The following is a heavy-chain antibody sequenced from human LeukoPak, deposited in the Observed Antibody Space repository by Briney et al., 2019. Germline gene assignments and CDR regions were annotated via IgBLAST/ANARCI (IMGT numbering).Heavy chain of an antibody. D-gene: IGHD4-17*01. V-gene: IGHV1-2*02. CDR2: INPNGGDT. CDR3: ARDPSTETSEEADAFDI. J-gene: IGHJ3*02. CDR1: GYTFTGFY. Sequence: ASVKVSCKASGYTFTGFYIHWVRQAPGQGLEWMGWINPNGGDTNYAQKFQGRGTMTRDTSVSTAYMDLSGLRSDDTAVYFCARDPSTETSEEADAFDIWGRGTMVTVSS.